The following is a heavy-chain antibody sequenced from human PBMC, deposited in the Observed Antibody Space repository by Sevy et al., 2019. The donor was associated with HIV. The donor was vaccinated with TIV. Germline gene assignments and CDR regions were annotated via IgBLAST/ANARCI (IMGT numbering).Heavy chain of an antibody. CDR1: GFTFSSFG. CDR3: AKGYGSGSPPDY. D-gene: IGHD3-10*01. CDR2: ISGSGGST. J-gene: IGHJ4*02. V-gene: IGHV3-23*01. Sequence: GGSLRLSCAASGFTFSSFGMHWVRQGPGKGLEWVSTISGSGGSTYYPDSMKGRFTISRDNFKNTLYLEINSLTADDTAVYYCAKGYGSGSPPDYWGQGTLVTVSS.